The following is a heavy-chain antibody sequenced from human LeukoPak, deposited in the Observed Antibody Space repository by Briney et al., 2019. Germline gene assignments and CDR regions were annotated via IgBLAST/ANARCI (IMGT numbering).Heavy chain of an antibody. D-gene: IGHD5-12*01. V-gene: IGHV4-59*01. CDR3: AAIVATGDYYYYGMDV. Sequence: SETLSLTCTVSGGSISSCYWSWIRQPPGKGLEWIGYIYYSGSTNYNPSLKSRVTISVDTSKNQFSLKLSSVTAADTAVYYCAAIVATGDYYYYGMDVWGQGTTVTASS. CDR1: GGSISSCY. CDR2: IYYSGST. J-gene: IGHJ6*02.